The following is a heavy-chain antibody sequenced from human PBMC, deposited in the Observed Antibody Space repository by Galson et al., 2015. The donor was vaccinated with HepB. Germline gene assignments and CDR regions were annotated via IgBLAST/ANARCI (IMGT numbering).Heavy chain of an antibody. V-gene: IGHV3-13*01. CDR1: GFTFSSYD. J-gene: IGHJ3*02. D-gene: IGHD3-9*01. CDR2: IGTAGDT. Sequence: SLRLSCAASGFTFSSYDMHWVRQATGKGLEWVSAIGTAGDTYYPGSVKGRFTISRENAKNPLYLQMNSLRAGDTAVYYCARGRGSTYYDILTGYYRGRGDAFDIWGQGTMVTVSS. CDR3: ARGRGSTYYDILTGYYRGRGDAFDI.